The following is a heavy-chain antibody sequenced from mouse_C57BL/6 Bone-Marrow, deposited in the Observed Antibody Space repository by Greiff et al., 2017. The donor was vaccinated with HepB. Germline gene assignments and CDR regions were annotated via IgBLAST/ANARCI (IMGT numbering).Heavy chain of an antibody. V-gene: IGHV1-54*01. CDR1: GYAFTNYL. Sequence: QVQLQQSGAELVRPGTSVKVSCKASGYAFTNYLIEWVKQRPGQGLEWIGVINPGSGGTNYNEKFKGKATLTADKSSSTAYMQLSSLTSEDSAVYFCATNWDYFDYWGQGTTLTVSS. D-gene: IGHD4-1*01. CDR2: INPGSGGT. CDR3: ATNWDYFDY. J-gene: IGHJ2*01.